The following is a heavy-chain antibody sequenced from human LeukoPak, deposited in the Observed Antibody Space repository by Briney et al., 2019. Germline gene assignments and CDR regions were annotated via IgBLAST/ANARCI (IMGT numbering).Heavy chain of an antibody. CDR1: GFTFSSYA. CDR3: AKVLSGSQDY. V-gene: IGHV3-23*01. Sequence: GGSLRLSCAASGFTFSSYAMSWVRQAPGKGLEWVSTIGGGGEYTYYADSVKGHFIISRDNSKNTFYLQMNSLRAEDTAVYYCAKVLSGSQDYWGQGTLVTVFS. D-gene: IGHD1-26*01. J-gene: IGHJ4*02. CDR2: IGGGGEYT.